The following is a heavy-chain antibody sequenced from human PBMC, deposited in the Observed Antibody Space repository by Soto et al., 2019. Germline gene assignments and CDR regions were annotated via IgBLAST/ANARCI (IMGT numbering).Heavy chain of an antibody. D-gene: IGHD3-10*01. Sequence: PGGSLRLSCAASGFTFSSYGMHWVRQAPGKGLEWVSVIWYDGSNKYYAYSVKGRFTISRDNSKNTLYLQMNSLRAEDTAVYYCARDRDYYIDYGGQGTLVPVSS. CDR1: GFTFSSYG. V-gene: IGHV3-33*01. CDR2: IWYDGSNK. J-gene: IGHJ4*02. CDR3: ARDRDYYIDY.